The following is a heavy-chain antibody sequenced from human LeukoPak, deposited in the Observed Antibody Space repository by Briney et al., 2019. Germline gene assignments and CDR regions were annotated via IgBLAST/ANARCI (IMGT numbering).Heavy chain of an antibody. CDR2: IYYSGST. CDR1: GGPISSSSYY. Sequence: TASETLSLTCTVSGGPISSSSYYWGWIRQPPGKGLEWIGSIYYSGSTYYNPSLKSRVTISVDTSKNQSSLKLSSVTAADTAVYYCASLNSGSSNWGQGTLVTVSS. V-gene: IGHV4-39*07. D-gene: IGHD1-26*01. CDR3: ASLNSGSSN. J-gene: IGHJ4*02.